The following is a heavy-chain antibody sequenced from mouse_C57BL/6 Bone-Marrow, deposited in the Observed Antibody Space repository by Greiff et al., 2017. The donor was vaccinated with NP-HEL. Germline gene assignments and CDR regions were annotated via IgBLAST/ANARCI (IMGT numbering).Heavy chain of an antibody. CDR3: ARHETVSYYFDY. Sequence: EVKLVESGGDLVKPGGSLKLSCAASGFTFSSYGMSWVRQTPDKRLEWVATISSGGSYTYYPDSVKGRFTISRDNAKNTLYLQMSSLKSEDTAMYYCARHETVSYYFDYWGQGTTLTVSS. CDR1: GFTFSSYG. V-gene: IGHV5-6*01. D-gene: IGHD1-1*01. CDR2: ISSGGSYT. J-gene: IGHJ2*01.